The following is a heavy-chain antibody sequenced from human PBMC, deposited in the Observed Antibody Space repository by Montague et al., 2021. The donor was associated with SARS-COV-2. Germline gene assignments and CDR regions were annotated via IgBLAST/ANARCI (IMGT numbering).Heavy chain of an antibody. V-gene: IGHV3-21*01. CDR3: ARASWIVAAVPDY. CDR1: GFSFSSYH. D-gene: IGHD5-12*01. CDR2: ISPSGDYI. Sequence: SLRLSCAASGFSFSSYHMNWVRQAPGKGLEWVSSISPSGDYIYSADSLKGRFIISRGNAKNSLYLQMSSLRAEDTAIYYCARASWIVAAVPDYWGQGTLVTVSS. J-gene: IGHJ4*02.